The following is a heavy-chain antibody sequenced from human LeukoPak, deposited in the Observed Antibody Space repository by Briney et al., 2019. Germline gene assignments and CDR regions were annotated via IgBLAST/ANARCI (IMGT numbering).Heavy chain of an antibody. D-gene: IGHD4-17*01. CDR3: ARDNYGAYDY. J-gene: IGHJ4*02. Sequence: GGSLRLSCTASGFTFSSFWMHWVRQAPGKGPVWVSRIDSDGSSTTYADSVKGRFTISRDNAKNTLYLQMNSLRAEDMAVYYCARDNYGAYDYWGQGTLVTVSS. CDR2: IDSDGSST. CDR1: GFTFSSFW. V-gene: IGHV3-74*01.